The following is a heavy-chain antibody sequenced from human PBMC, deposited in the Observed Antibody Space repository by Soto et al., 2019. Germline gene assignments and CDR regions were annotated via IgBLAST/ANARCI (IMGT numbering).Heavy chain of an antibody. J-gene: IGHJ5*02. CDR3: ARDKVAARRKGSKWFDP. CDR1: GYTFTGYY. CDR2: INPNSGGT. D-gene: IGHD6-6*01. V-gene: IGHV1-2*02. Sequence: ASVKVSCKASGYTFTGYYMHWVRQAPGQGLEWMGWINPNSGGTNYAQKFQGRVTMTRDTSISTAYMELSRLRSDDTAVYYCARDKVAARRKGSKWFDPWGPGTMVAVSS.